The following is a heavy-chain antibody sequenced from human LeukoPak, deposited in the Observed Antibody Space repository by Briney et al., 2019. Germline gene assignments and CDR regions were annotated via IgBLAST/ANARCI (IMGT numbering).Heavy chain of an antibody. D-gene: IGHD5-18*01. J-gene: IGHJ3*02. V-gene: IGHV3-53*01. CDR2: IYSGGST. CDR1: GFTVSSNY. CDR3: ARGGYTYGPATLGALDI. Sequence: GGSLRLSCAASGFTVSSNYMSWVRQAPGKGLEWVSVIYSGGSTFYADSVKGRFSISGDNAKNTLYLQMNSLRAEDTAVYYCARGGYTYGPATLGALDIWGPGTMVPVSS.